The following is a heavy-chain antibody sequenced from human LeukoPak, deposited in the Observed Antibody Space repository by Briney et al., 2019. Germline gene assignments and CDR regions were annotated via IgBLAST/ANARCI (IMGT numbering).Heavy chain of an antibody. J-gene: IGHJ4*02. CDR1: GFTFSSYS. CDR2: ISSSSSYI. D-gene: IGHD6-19*01. CDR3: ARLAVTGEDDSFDY. V-gene: IGHV3-21*01. Sequence: GGSLRLSCAASGFTFSSYSMNWVRQAPGKGLEWVSSISSSSSYIYYADSVKGRFTISRDNAKNSLYLQMNSPRAEDTAVYYCARLAVTGEDDSFDYWGQGTLVTVSS.